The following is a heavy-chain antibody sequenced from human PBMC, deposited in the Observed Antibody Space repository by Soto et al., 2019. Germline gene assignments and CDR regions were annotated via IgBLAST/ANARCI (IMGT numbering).Heavy chain of an antibody. CDR3: ASLFASTYYTRHFDV. Sequence: VGSLRLSCEASGFAFTSYWMHWVRQAPGKGLVWVAGVKSDGTTATYADSVRGRFTISRDNAKNTLYLQMNSLSAEDTAVYYCASLFASTYYTRHFDVWGQGTQVTVSS. D-gene: IGHD1-26*01. V-gene: IGHV3-74*01. J-gene: IGHJ4*02. CDR1: GFAFTSYW. CDR2: VKSDGTTA.